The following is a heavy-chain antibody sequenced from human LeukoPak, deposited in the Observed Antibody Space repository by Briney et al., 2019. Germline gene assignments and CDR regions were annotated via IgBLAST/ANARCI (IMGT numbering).Heavy chain of an antibody. J-gene: IGHJ4*02. Sequence: QPGGSLRLSCAASGFTFSSYAMSWARQAPGKGLEWVSAISGSGGSTYYADSVKGRFTISRDNSKNTLYLQMNSLRAEDTAVYYCAKDYLRYNWNVNSLYFDYWGQGTLVTVSS. D-gene: IGHD1-20*01. CDR1: GFTFSSYA. V-gene: IGHV3-23*01. CDR2: ISGSGGST. CDR3: AKDYLRYNWNVNSLYFDY.